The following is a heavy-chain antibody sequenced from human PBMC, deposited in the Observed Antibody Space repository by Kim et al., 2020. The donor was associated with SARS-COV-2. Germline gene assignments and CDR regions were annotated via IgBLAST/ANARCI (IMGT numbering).Heavy chain of an antibody. CDR1: GDRVSSDRAA. Sequence: SPTLSLTCAISGDRVSSDRAAWNWIRQSPSGGLEWLGRTYYKSKWYNDYAVSLKSRITISPDTSKNQFSLILNSVTPEDTAMYFCARGEPLGSFDSWGQGTLVTVSS. J-gene: IGHJ4*02. CDR3: ARGEPLGSFDS. V-gene: IGHV6-1*01. CDR2: TYYKSKWYN. D-gene: IGHD6-6*01.